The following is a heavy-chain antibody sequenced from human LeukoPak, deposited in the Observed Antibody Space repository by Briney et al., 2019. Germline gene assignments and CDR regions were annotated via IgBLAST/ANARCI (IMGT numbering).Heavy chain of an antibody. V-gene: IGHV1-8*01. Sequence: ASVKVSCKASGYTFTSYDINWVRQATGQGLEWMGWMNPNSGNTGYAQKFQGRVTMTRNTSISTAYMELSSLRSEDTAVYYCARGSYYYDSSGYYYYYYGMDVWGQGTTGTVSS. CDR1: GYTFTSYD. CDR2: MNPNSGNT. J-gene: IGHJ6*02. D-gene: IGHD3-22*01. CDR3: ARGSYYYDSSGYYYYYYGMDV.